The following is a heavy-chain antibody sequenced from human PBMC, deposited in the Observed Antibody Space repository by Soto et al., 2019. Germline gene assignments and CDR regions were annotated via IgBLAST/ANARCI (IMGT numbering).Heavy chain of an antibody. CDR1: GYNFASYW. CDR2: IYPGDSDT. Sequence: GESLKISCKGSGYNFASYWIGWVRQTPGKGLEWMGIIYPGDSDTRYSPSFEGHVTISADKSTSTAYMQWSSLGASDTAIYYCTRAPSHGWFHHIDYWGQGTPVTVSS. V-gene: IGHV5-51*01. D-gene: IGHD6-19*01. CDR3: TRAPSHGWFHHIDY. J-gene: IGHJ4*01.